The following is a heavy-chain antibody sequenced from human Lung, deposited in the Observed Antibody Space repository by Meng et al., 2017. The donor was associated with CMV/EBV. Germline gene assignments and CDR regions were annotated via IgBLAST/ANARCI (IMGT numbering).Heavy chain of an antibody. Sequence: GGSLRLSCAASGFTFSNYAMHWVRQAPGKGLEWVAVISYDGSNKYFADSVKGRFTISRDNSKNTLYLQMNSLRAEDPAVYYCAWGVVTPGYWGQGTVVTFSS. J-gene: IGHJ4*02. CDR1: GFTFSNYA. CDR3: AWGVVTPGY. D-gene: IGHD4-23*01. CDR2: ISYDGSNK. V-gene: IGHV3-30*04.